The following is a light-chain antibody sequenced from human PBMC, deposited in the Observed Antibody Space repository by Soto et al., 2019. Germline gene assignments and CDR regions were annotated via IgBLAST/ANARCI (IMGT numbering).Light chain of an antibody. Sequence: SALTQPPSVSGSPGQSVTISCTRTSSYFGSYNRVSWYQRPPGTGPKLMIYGVSNRPPGVPDRFSGSKSGNTASPTISGLQAEDEAEYSCSLYTSDSTHVFGTGTKVTVL. V-gene: IGLV2-18*01. CDR1: SSYFGSYNR. CDR3: SLYTSDSTHV. CDR2: GVS. J-gene: IGLJ1*01.